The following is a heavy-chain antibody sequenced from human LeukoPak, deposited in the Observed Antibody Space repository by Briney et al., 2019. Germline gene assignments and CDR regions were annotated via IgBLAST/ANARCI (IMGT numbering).Heavy chain of an antibody. CDR2: IYTSGST. V-gene: IGHV4-61*02. CDR1: GGSISSGSYY. Sequence: SETLSLTCTVSGGSISSGSYYWSWIRQPAGKGLEWIGRIYTSGSTNYNPSLKGRVTISVDTSKNQFSLKLSSVTAADTAVYYCAREGIVGATAYWGQGTLVTVSS. D-gene: IGHD1-26*01. CDR3: AREGIVGATAY. J-gene: IGHJ4*02.